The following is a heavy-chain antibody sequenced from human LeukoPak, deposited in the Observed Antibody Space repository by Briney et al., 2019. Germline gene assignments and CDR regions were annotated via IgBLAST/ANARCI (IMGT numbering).Heavy chain of an antibody. D-gene: IGHD4/OR15-4a*01. V-gene: IGHV3-23*01. CDR1: GFTFSSYA. CDR3: AKGLTMIDY. Sequence: PGGSLRLSCAASGFTFSSYAMTWVRQAPGKGLEWVSTIGGSGTYYADSVKGRFTISRDNSKNMLFLQMNSLRAEDTAAYYCAKGLTMIDYWGQGTLVTVSS. J-gene: IGHJ4*02. CDR2: IGGSGT.